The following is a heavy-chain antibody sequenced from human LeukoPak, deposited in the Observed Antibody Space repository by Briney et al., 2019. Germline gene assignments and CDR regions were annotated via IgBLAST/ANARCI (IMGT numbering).Heavy chain of an antibody. J-gene: IGHJ3*02. V-gene: IGHV3-21*01. D-gene: IGHD6-13*01. CDR3: ARILVAAAGDAFDI. CDR2: ISSSSYI. CDR1: GFTFSSYS. Sequence: GGSLRLSCAASGFTFSSYSRNWVRQAPGKGLEWVSSISSSSYIYYADSVKGRFTISRDNAKNSLYLQMNSLRAEDTAVYYCARILVAAAGDAFDIWGQGTMVTVSS.